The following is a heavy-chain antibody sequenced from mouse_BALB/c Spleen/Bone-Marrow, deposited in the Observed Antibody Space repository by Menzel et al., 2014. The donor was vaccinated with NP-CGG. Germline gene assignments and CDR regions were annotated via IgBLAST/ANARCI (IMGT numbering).Heavy chain of an antibody. CDR2: ITSGGGNT. CDR3: VRREYDDYFDY. J-gene: IGHJ2*01. V-gene: IGHV5-9*03. Sequence: EVKLMESGGGLVTPGWSLKLSCAASGFTFDSYNMSWVRQTPEKRLEWVATITSGGGNTYYPDSVKGRFTISRDNAKNNLYLQMSSLRSEDTALYYCVRREYDDYFDYWGQGTTLTVSS. D-gene: IGHD2-14*01. CDR1: GFTFDSYN.